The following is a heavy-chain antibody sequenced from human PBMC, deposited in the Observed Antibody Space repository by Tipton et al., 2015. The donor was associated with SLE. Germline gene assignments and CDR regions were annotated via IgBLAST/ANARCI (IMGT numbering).Heavy chain of an antibody. D-gene: IGHD6-19*01. J-gene: IGHJ4*02. CDR2: ISYDGSNK. CDR1: GFIFSTYA. V-gene: IGHV3-30-3*01. CDR3: VRGEAVTDY. Sequence: RSLRLSCADSGFIFSTYAMHWVRQAPGKGLEWVAVISYDGSNKYYADSVKGRFTISRDNAKNSLYLQMDTLRADDTAVYYCVRGEAVTDYWGQGTLVTVSS.